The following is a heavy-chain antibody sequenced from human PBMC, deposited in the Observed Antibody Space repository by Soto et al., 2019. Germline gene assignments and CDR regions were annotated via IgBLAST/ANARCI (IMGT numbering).Heavy chain of an antibody. Sequence: SGPTLVNPTQTLTLTCTFSGFSLSTSGMCVSWIRQPPGKALEWLALIDWDDDKYYSTSLKTRLTISKDTSKNQVVLTMTNMDPVDTATYYCARMTSSGYYANNYGMDVWGQGTTVTVSS. CDR1: GFSLSTSGMC. CDR2: IDWDDDK. CDR3: ARMTSSGYYANNYGMDV. V-gene: IGHV2-70*01. J-gene: IGHJ6*02. D-gene: IGHD3-22*01.